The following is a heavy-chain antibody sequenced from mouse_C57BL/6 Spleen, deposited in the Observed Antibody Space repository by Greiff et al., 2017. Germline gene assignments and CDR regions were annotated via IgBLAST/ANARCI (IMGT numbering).Heavy chain of an antibody. Sequence: QVQLQQSVAELVRPGTSVKVSCKASGYAFTNYLIEWVKQRPGQGLEWIGVINPGSGGTNYNEKFKGKATLTADKSSSTAYMQLSSLTSEDSAVYFCARRGGYYENNFDYWGQGTTLTVSS. V-gene: IGHV1-54*01. CDR1: GYAFTNYL. D-gene: IGHD2-3*01. CDR3: ARRGGYYENNFDY. CDR2: INPGSGGT. J-gene: IGHJ2*01.